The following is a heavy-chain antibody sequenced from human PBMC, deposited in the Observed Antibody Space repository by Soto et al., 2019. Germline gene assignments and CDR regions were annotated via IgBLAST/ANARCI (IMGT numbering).Heavy chain of an antibody. D-gene: IGHD3-22*01. J-gene: IGHJ4*02. Sequence: QVQLVQSGAEVKKPGASVKVSCKASGYTFTSYGISWVRQAPGQGLEWMGWISAYSGNTNYAQKLQGRVTMTTDTSTSTAYMELRSLRSDDTAVYYCARSSYYYDSSGYLTEYDYWRQGTLVTVSS. V-gene: IGHV1-18*01. CDR3: ARSSYYYDSSGYLTEYDY. CDR2: ISAYSGNT. CDR1: GYTFTSYG.